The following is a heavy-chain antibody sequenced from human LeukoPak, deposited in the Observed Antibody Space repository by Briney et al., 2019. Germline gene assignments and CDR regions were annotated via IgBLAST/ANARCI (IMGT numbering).Heavy chain of an antibody. CDR1: GFTFSSYG. J-gene: IGHJ6*02. Sequence: PGRSLRLSCAASGFTFSSYGMHWVRQAPGKGLEWVAVISYDGSNKYYADSVKGRFTISSDNSKNTLYLQMNSLRAEDTAVYYCARDHSGSYYGYYYGMDVWGQGTTVTVSS. D-gene: IGHD1-26*01. V-gene: IGHV3-30*03. CDR3: ARDHSGSYYGYYYGMDV. CDR2: ISYDGSNK.